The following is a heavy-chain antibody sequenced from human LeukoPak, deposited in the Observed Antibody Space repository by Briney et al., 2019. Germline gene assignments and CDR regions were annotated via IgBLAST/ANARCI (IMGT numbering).Heavy chain of an antibody. CDR1: GGSISSYY. CDR2: IYYSGST. V-gene: IGHV4-59*01. D-gene: IGHD3-9*01. CDR3: ARDYQYYDILTGYPDDAFDI. J-gene: IGHJ3*02. Sequence: SETLSLTCTVSGGSISSYYWSWIRQPPGKGLEWIGYIYYSGSTNYNPPLKSRVTISVDTSKNQFSLKLSSVTAADTAVYYCARDYQYYDILTGYPDDAFDIWGQGTMVTVSS.